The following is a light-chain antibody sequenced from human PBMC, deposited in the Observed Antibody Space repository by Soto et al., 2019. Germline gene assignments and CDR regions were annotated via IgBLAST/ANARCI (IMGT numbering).Light chain of an antibody. CDR3: SSFAGISTV. V-gene: IGLV2-8*01. J-gene: IGLJ1*01. Sequence: QSALTQPPSASGSPGQSVTISCTGTSSDVGGYNYVSWYQQHPGKAPKLVIYEVSKRPSGVPDRFSGSKSGNTASLTVSGLQAEDEADYCCSSFAGISTVFGTGTKLTVL. CDR1: SSDVGGYNY. CDR2: EVS.